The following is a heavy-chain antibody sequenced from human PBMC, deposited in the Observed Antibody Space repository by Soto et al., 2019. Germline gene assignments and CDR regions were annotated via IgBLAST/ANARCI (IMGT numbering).Heavy chain of an antibody. D-gene: IGHD5-12*01. CDR3: ARDVRSKWHYSDY. CDR1: GGSISSGDYY. J-gene: IGHJ4*02. Sequence: QVQLQESGPRLVKPSQTLSLTCIVSGGSISSGDYYWSWIRQHLGKGLEWIGYIYYSGSAYYNPSLKSRVTMSVDTSKNQFSLKLSSVTAADTAIYFCARDVRSKWHYSDYWGQGTLVTVSS. V-gene: IGHV4-31*03. CDR2: IYYSGSA.